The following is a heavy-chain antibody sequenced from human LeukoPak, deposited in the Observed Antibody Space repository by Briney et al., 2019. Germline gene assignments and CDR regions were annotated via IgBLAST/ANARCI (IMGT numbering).Heavy chain of an antibody. CDR2: IKQDGSEK. D-gene: IGHD4-17*01. CDR1: GFTFSSYS. J-gene: IGHJ4*02. CDR3: ARDPGYDYGDYFLDY. Sequence: GGSLRLSCAASGFTFSSYSMNWVRQAPGKGLEWVANIKQDGSEKYYVDSVKGRFTISRDNAKNSLYLQMNSLRAEDTAVYYCARDPGYDYGDYFLDYWGQGTLVTVSS. V-gene: IGHV3-7*01.